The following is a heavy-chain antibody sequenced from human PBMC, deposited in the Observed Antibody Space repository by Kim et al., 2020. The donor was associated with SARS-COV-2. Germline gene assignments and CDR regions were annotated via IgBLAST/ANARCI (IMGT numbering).Heavy chain of an antibody. J-gene: IGHJ6*02. CDR3: TRLGPVTANYFYGMDV. Sequence: SLTSRITITRDNSRNTVYLQMNSLGADDTAVYYCTRLGPVTANYFYGMDVWGQGTTVTVSS. D-gene: IGHD2-21*02. V-gene: IGHV3-53*01.